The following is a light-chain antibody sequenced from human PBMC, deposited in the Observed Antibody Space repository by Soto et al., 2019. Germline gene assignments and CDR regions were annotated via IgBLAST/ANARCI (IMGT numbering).Light chain of an antibody. CDR1: SSNIGINY. J-gene: IGLJ3*02. CDR3: SAWDDSLSGHWV. V-gene: IGLV1-47*01. Sequence: QSVLTQPPSVSGTPGQRVTISCSGSSSNIGINYVYWYQQLPGTAPKLLIYRNNQRPSGVPDRFSGSKSGTSASLAISGLRSEDEADYYCSAWDDSLSGHWVFGGGTKLTVL. CDR2: RNN.